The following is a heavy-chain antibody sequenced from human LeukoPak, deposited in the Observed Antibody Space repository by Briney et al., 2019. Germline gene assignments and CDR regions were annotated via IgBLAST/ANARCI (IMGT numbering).Heavy chain of an antibody. CDR2: IYHSGST. Sequence: PSETLSLTCTVSGGSISSGSYYWGWIRQPPGKGLEWIGSIYHSGSTYYNPSLKSRVTISVDTSKNQFSLKLSSVTAADTAVYYCARLGTAAEGFDYWGQGTLVTVSS. V-gene: IGHV4-39*07. D-gene: IGHD6-13*01. CDR1: GGSISSGSYY. CDR3: ARLGTAAEGFDY. J-gene: IGHJ4*02.